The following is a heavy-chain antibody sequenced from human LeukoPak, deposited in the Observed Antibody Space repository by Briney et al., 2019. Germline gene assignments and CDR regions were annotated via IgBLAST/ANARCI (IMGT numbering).Heavy chain of an antibody. CDR1: GFTFSSYA. J-gene: IGHJ4*01. CDR3: TKDGALYSSGWFFDS. Sequence: PGGSLRLSCAASGFTFSSYAMSWVRQAPGKGLEWVSAISGSGGSTYYADSVKGRFTISRDNSKNTLNLQMNSLRPEDTALYYCTKDGALYSSGWFFDSWGHGTLVTVSS. V-gene: IGHV3-23*01. CDR2: ISGSGGST. D-gene: IGHD6-19*01.